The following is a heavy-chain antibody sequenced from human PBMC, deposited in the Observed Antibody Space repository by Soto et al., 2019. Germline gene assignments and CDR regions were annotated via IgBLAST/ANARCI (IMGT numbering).Heavy chain of an antibody. V-gene: IGHV6-1*01. D-gene: IGHD3-3*01. J-gene: IGHJ6*03. Sequence: SQTLSLTCAISGDSVSSNSAAWNWIRQSPSRGLEWLGRTYYRSKWYNDYAVSVKSRITINPDTSKNQFSLQLNSVTPEETAVYYCARETYYDFWSGYYYYYYMDVWGKGTTVTVSS. CDR2: TYYRSKWYN. CDR1: GDSVSSNSAA. CDR3: ARETYYDFWSGYYYYYYMDV.